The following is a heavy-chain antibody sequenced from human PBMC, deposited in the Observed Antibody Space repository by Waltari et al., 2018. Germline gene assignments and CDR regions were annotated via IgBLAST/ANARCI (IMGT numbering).Heavy chain of an antibody. CDR3: SAGTVY. D-gene: IGHD1-26*01. Sequence: EVQLVESGGGLVQPGGSLRLSCAASGFTFTSSWMHWVRQAPGKGLVGLSRITRDGSTTSYGDSVKGRFTISRDNAKNTLYLQMNSLRAEDTAVYYCSAGTVYWGQGILVTVSS. CDR2: ITRDGSTT. CDR1: GFTFTSSW. J-gene: IGHJ4*02. V-gene: IGHV3-74*01.